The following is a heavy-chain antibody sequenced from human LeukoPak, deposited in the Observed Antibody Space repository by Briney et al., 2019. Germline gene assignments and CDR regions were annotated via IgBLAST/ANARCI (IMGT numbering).Heavy chain of an antibody. D-gene: IGHD6-19*01. J-gene: IGHJ4*02. V-gene: IGHV1-8*01. CDR2: MNPNSGKT. CDR3: TRGSSGRRDN. Sequence: ASVKVSCKASGYTFTSCDINWVRQATGQGSEWMGWMNPNSGKTGYGQRFQGRITMTRDISIGTAYMELSNLTSEDTAIYYCTRGSSGRRDNWGQGTLVTVSA. CDR1: GYTFTSCD.